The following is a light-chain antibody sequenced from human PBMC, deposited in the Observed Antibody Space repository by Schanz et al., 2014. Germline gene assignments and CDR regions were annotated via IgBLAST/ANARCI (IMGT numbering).Light chain of an antibody. CDR2: SNN. Sequence: QSVLTQPPSASGTPGQRVTISCCGSSSNIGSNYVYWYQQLPGTAPKLLIYSNNQRPSGVPDRFSGSKSGTSASLAISGLRSEDEADYYCAPWNDSLSGPGVFGGGTKLTVL. V-gene: IGLV1-47*02. CDR3: APWNDSLSGPGV. CDR1: SSNIGSNY. J-gene: IGLJ3*02.